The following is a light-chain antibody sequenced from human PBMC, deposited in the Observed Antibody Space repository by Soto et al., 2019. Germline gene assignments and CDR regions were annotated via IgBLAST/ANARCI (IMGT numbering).Light chain of an antibody. J-gene: IGLJ1*01. CDR1: SSNIGAGHD. Sequence: QSVLTQPPSVSGAPGQRVTISCTGSSSNIGAGHDVHWYQQFPGTGPKLLIYGNSNRPSGVPDRFSGSKSVTSASLAITELQAEDEAEYHCQSYDNSLRGYVFGTGTKVTVL. CDR2: GNS. V-gene: IGLV1-40*01. CDR3: QSYDNSLRGYV.